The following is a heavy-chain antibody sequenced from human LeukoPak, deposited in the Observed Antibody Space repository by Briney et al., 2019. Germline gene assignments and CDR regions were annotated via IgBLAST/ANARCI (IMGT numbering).Heavy chain of an antibody. V-gene: IGHV4-39*07. Sequence: SETLSLTCTVSHGSIATHSYFWGWLRQPPGKGLEFVASVQYSGFGYKSPSLRSRVAVSTDTSKNQFSLRLESVTAADTAVYFCVRGVSNDWYFDLWGSGTLVSISS. CDR2: VQYSGFG. D-gene: IGHD3-3*01. J-gene: IGHJ2*01. CDR3: VRGVSNDWYFDL. CDR1: HGSIATHSYF.